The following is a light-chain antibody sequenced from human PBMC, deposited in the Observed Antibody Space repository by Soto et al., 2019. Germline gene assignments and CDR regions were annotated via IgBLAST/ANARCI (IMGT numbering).Light chain of an antibody. CDR2: DVS. J-gene: IGLJ1*01. CDR3: CSYAGDYFYV. V-gene: IGLV2-11*01. Sequence: QSVLTQPRSVSGSPGQSVTISCTGTSSDVGGYNYVSWYQQHPGKAPKLMIYDVSKRPSGVPDRFSGSKSGNTASLTISGLQAEDEADYYCCSYAGDYFYVFGTGTKVTLL. CDR1: SSDVGGYNY.